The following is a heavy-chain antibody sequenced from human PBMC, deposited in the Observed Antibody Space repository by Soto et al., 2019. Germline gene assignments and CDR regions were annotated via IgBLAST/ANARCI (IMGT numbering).Heavy chain of an antibody. J-gene: IGHJ5*02. CDR3: ARGASSLAP. CDR1: GFTVSTNY. Sequence: GGSLRLSCAASGFTVSTNYMSWVRQAPGKGLEWVSVIYRDGSTYFADSLKGRFTIARDNSKNTLYLQMNSLRVEDTAVYYCARGASSLAPWGQGTLVTVSS. V-gene: IGHV3-53*01. D-gene: IGHD6-6*01. CDR2: IYRDGST.